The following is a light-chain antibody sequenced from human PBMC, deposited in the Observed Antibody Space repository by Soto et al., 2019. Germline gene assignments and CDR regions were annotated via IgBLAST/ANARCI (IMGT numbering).Light chain of an antibody. Sequence: QSVLTQPASVSGSPGQSITISCNGSSGDVGGYDYVSWYQQLPGKAPKLMIYDVTNRPSGVSNRFSGSKSDNTASLTISGLQAEDEADYYCSSYTVSSTLLGGGTKLTVL. J-gene: IGLJ2*01. V-gene: IGLV2-14*03. CDR1: SGDVGGYDY. CDR3: SSYTVSSTL. CDR2: DVT.